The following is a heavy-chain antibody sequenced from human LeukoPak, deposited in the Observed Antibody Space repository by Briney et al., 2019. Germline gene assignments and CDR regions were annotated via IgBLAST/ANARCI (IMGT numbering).Heavy chain of an antibody. CDR3: AGSSGDSSSWYTFRI. CDR1: GFTFRRYD. CDR2: IGTAGDT. D-gene: IGHD6-13*01. Sequence: PGGSLRPSCVGSGFTFRRYDLHWVRQGIGKGLEWVSSIGTAGDTYYPVSVKGRFTISRDDDKNSFYLQMNSLRAEDTAVYYCAGSSGDSSSWYTFRIWGQGTILTVSS. V-gene: IGHV3-13*04. J-gene: IGHJ3*02.